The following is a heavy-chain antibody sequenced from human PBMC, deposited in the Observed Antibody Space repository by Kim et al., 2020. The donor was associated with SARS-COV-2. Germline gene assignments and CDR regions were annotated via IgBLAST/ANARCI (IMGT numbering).Heavy chain of an antibody. J-gene: IGHJ2*01. V-gene: IGHV1-2*02. Sequence: AQKFQGRVTMTRDTSISTAYMELSRLRSDDTAVYYCASPSDSNYDWYFDLWGRGTLVTVSS. D-gene: IGHD4-4*01. CDR3: ASPSDSNYDWYFDL.